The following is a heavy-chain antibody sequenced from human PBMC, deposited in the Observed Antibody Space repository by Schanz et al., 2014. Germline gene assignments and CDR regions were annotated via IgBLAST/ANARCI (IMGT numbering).Heavy chain of an antibody. Sequence: EVQLVESGGGLVKPGGSLRLSCAASGFTFSTYNMNWVRQAPGKGLEWVANINQDGSDKSYVDSVKGRFTISRDNAKNSLYLQMNSLRAEDTAVYYCARDKGGYYPFDYWGQGSLVTVSS. D-gene: IGHD3-22*01. CDR2: INQDGSDK. CDR1: GFTFSTYN. CDR3: ARDKGGYYPFDY. J-gene: IGHJ4*02. V-gene: IGHV3-7*01.